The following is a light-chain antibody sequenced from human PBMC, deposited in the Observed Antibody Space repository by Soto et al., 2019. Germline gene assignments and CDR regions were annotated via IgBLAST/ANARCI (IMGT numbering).Light chain of an antibody. Sequence: ESVLTHSPATLSLSPGERATLSCRASQSVSSSYLAWYQQKPGQAPRLLIYGASSRATGIPDRFSGSGSGTDFTLTISRLEPEDFAVYYCQQYGSSRWTFGQGTKVDIK. CDR1: QSVSSSY. V-gene: IGKV3-20*01. CDR2: GAS. J-gene: IGKJ1*01. CDR3: QQYGSSRWT.